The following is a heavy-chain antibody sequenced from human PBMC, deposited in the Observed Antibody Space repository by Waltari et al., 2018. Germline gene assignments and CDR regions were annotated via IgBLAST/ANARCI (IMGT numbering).Heavy chain of an antibody. CDR2: IYTSGST. CDR3: ARELKDSSRGLDY. V-gene: IGHV4-61*09. Sequence: GPGLVKPSQTLSLTCTVSGGSISSGSYYWSWIRQPAGKGLEWIGYIYTSGSTNYNPSLKSRVTISVDTSKNQFSLKLSSVTAADTAVYYCARELKDSSRGLDYWGQGTLVTVSS. J-gene: IGHJ4*02. D-gene: IGHD6-13*01. CDR1: GGSISSGSYY.